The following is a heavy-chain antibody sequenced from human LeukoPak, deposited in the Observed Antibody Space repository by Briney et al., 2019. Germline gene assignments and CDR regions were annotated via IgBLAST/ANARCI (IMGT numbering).Heavy chain of an antibody. J-gene: IGHJ4*02. CDR2: ISGSGGST. V-gene: IGHV3-23*01. Sequence: GGSLRLSCAASGFTFSSYAMSWVRQAPGKGLEWASAISGSGGSTYYADSVKGRFTISRDNSKNTLYLQMNSLRAEDTAVYYCAKETGGGSGWFLTKGYYFDYWGQGTLVTVSS. CDR1: GFTFSSYA. CDR3: AKETGGGSGWFLTKGYYFDY. D-gene: IGHD6-19*01.